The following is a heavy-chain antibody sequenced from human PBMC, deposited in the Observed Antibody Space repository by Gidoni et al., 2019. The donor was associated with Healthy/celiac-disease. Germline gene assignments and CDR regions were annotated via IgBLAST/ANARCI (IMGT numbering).Heavy chain of an antibody. CDR3: ARDGSGQQQLVREDY. V-gene: IGHV3-66*02. CDR2: IYSGGST. D-gene: IGHD6-13*01. Sequence: EVQLVESGGGLVQPGGSLRLSCSASGFTVSGNYMSWVRRAPGKGLEWVSVIYSGGSTYYADAVKGRFTISRDNSKNTLYLQMNSLRAEDTAVYYCARDGSGQQQLVREDYWGQGTLVTVSS. J-gene: IGHJ4*02. CDR1: GFTVSGNY.